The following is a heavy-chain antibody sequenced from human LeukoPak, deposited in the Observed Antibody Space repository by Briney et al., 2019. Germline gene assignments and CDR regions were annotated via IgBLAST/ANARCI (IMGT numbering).Heavy chain of an antibody. Sequence: PGRSLRLSCAASGFTFSSYAMHWVRQAPGKGLEWVAVISYDGSNKYYADSVKGRFTISRDNSKNTLYLQMNSLRAEDTAVYYCARVVVVVPAAMGVGAFDIWGQGTMVTVSS. CDR2: ISYDGSNK. D-gene: IGHD2-2*01. CDR3: ARVVVVVPAAMGVGAFDI. V-gene: IGHV3-30*04. CDR1: GFTFSSYA. J-gene: IGHJ3*02.